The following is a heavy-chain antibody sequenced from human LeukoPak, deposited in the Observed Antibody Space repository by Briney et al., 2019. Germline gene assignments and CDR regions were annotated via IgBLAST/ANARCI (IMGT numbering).Heavy chain of an antibody. J-gene: IGHJ4*02. CDR2: IIPIFGTA. Sequence: ASVKVSCKASGYTFTSYGISWVRQAPGQGLEWMGGIIPIFGTANYAQKFQGRVTITTDESTSTAYMELSSLRSEDTAVYYCASYYGSGSYYNVLDYWGQGTLVTVSS. V-gene: IGHV1-69*05. CDR3: ASYYGSGSYYNVLDY. CDR1: GYTFTSYG. D-gene: IGHD3-10*01.